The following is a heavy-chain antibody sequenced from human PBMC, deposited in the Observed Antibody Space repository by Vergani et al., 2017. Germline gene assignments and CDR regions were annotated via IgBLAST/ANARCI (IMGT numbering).Heavy chain of an antibody. D-gene: IGHD4-17*01. CDR1: GGTFSSYA. J-gene: IGHJ5*02. CDR3: ATDRAFGDYQSWFDP. Sequence: VQLVQSGAEVKKPGSSVKVSCKSSGGTFSSYAISWVRQATGQGPEWMGRIIPNFSTANYGQKFQGRVTIIADESWSTVYLEVRSLRYDDTAIYYCATDRAFGDYQSWFDPWGQGTLVTVSS. V-gene: IGHV1-69*13. CDR2: IIPNFSTA.